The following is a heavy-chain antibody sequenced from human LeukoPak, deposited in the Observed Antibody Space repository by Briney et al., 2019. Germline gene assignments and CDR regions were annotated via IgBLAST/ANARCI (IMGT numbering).Heavy chain of an antibody. CDR3: ARDQRSYYGSGSYYRLGY. CDR2: ISYDGSNK. Sequence: GGSLRLSCAASGFTFSSYAMHWVRQAPGKGLEWVAVISYDGSNKYYADSAKGRFTISRDNSKNTLYLQMNRLRAEDTAVYYCARDQRSYYGSGSYYRLGYWGQGTLVTVPS. D-gene: IGHD3-10*01. CDR1: GFTFSSYA. V-gene: IGHV3-30*04. J-gene: IGHJ4*02.